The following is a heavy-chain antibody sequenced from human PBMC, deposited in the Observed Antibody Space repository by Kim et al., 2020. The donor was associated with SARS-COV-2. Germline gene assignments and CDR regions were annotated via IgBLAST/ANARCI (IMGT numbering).Heavy chain of an antibody. CDR3: ARHIRLRVGRWFDP. J-gene: IGHJ5*02. Sequence: SETLSLTFTVSGCSISSSSYYWGWIRQPPGKGLEWIGSIYYSGSTYYNPSLKSRVTISVDTSKNQFSLKLSSVTAADTAVYYCARHIRLRVGRWFDPWGQGTMVTVSS. D-gene: IGHD4-17*01. V-gene: IGHV4-39*01. CDR1: GCSISSSSYY. CDR2: IYYSGST.